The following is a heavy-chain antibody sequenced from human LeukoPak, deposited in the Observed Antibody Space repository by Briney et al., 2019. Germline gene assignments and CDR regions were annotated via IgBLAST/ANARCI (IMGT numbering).Heavy chain of an antibody. CDR2: IVVGSGNT. CDR3: ARGVKAARPYYYYYYMDV. D-gene: IGHD6-6*01. J-gene: IGHJ6*03. V-gene: IGHV1-58*01. Sequence: TSVKVSCKASGFTFTSSAVQWVRQARGQRLEWIGWIVVGSGNTNHAQKFQERVTITRDMSTSTAYMELSSLRSEDTAVYYCARGVKAARPYYYYYYMDVWGKGTTVTVSS. CDR1: GFTFTSSA.